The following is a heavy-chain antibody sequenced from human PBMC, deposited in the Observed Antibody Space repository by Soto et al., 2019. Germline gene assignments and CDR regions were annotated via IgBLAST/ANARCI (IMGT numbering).Heavy chain of an antibody. D-gene: IGHD6-13*01. CDR3: ARDRPGIAAAGTVWFDP. V-gene: IGHV4-34*01. J-gene: IGHJ5*02. CDR1: GGSFSSYY. CDR2: VSQGEGT. Sequence: SETLSLTCAVYGGSFSSYYWSWIRQPPGKGLEWIGEVSQGEGTNYNPSLESRVTISIDTSKNQFSLRLSSVTAADTAVYYCARDRPGIAAAGTVWFDPWGQGTLVTVSS.